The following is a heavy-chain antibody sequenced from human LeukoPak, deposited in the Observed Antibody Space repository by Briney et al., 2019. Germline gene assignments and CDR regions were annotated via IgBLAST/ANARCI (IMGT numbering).Heavy chain of an antibody. CDR1: GFTFSSYW. J-gene: IGHJ4*02. V-gene: IGHV3-74*01. D-gene: IGHD6-19*01. Sequence: GGSLRLSCAASGFTFSSYWMHWVRQAPGKGLVWVSRINGDGDTTRYADSVKGRFTISRDNAKNTLYLQMNSLTDEDTAVHYCARETVQSLDYWGQGTLLTVSS. CDR2: INGDGDTT. CDR3: ARETVQSLDY.